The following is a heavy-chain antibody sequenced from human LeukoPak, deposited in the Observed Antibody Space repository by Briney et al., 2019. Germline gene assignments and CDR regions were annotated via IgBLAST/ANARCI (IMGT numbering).Heavy chain of an antibody. Sequence: SETLSLTCTVSGGSISSSSYYWGWIRQPPGKGLEWIGSIYYSGSTYYNPSLKSRVTISVDTSKNQFSLKLSSVTAADTAVYYCARRGGMSSGRSFDHWGQGTLVTVSS. CDR3: ARRGGMSSGRSFDH. CDR2: IYYSGST. CDR1: GGSISSSSYY. D-gene: IGHD3-16*01. J-gene: IGHJ4*02. V-gene: IGHV4-39*01.